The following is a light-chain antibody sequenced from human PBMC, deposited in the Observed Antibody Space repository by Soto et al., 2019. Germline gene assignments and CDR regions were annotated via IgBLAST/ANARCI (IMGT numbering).Light chain of an antibody. CDR1: QDINNY. J-gene: IGKJ3*01. CDR2: EGS. Sequence: DIQMTQSPSSLSASVGDRVTITCQASQDINNYLNWYQQKPGKAPKLLIYEGSNLETGVPSRFSGSGSETDFTLTISSLQPEDIATYYCQQFDNLPLFTFGPGTKVDIK. CDR3: QQFDNLPLFT. V-gene: IGKV1-33*01.